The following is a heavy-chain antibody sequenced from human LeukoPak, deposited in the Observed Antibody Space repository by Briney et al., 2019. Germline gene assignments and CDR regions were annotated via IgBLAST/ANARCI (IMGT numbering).Heavy chain of an antibody. V-gene: IGHV4-39*07. D-gene: IGHD2-15*01. CDR1: GDSISSRSSYF. Sequence: SETLSLTCTVSGDSISSRSSYFWGWIRQSPGKGLEWIAEISYIGTTFYNPSLESRVSISLDTSKNQFSLKLNAVTAADTALYYCARRNRYCNGGSCAHHHDSWGQGTLVIVSP. CDR2: ISYIGTT. CDR3: ARRNRYCNGGSCAHHHDS. J-gene: IGHJ4*02.